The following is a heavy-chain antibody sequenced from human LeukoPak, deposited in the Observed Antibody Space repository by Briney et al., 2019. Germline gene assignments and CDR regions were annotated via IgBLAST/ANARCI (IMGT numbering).Heavy chain of an antibody. CDR3: AKDNTRLIAAAGPFDY. CDR1: GFTFSSYA. D-gene: IGHD6-13*01. Sequence: GGSLRLSCAASGFTFSSYAMSWVRQAPGKGLEWVSAISGSGGSTYYADSVKGRFTISRDNSKNTLYLQMNSLRAEDTALYYCAKDNTRLIAAAGPFDYWGQGTLVTVSS. CDR2: ISGSGGST. V-gene: IGHV3-23*01. J-gene: IGHJ4*02.